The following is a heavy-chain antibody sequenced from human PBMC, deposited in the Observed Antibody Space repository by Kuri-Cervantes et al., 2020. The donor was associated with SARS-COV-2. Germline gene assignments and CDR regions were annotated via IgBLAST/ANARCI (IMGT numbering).Heavy chain of an antibody. V-gene: IGHV3-30*03. CDR2: ISHDGKNK. D-gene: IGHD6-6*01. CDR1: GFNFSRTD. J-gene: IGHJ4*02. Sequence: GESLKISCAASGFNFSRTDMHWVRQAPGKGLEWVAVISHDGKNKKCIASGKGRFTISRDNSQNTLYLHMNSLRAEDTAVYYCARGPYSSSTFDYWGQGTLVIVSS. CDR3: ARGPYSSSTFDY.